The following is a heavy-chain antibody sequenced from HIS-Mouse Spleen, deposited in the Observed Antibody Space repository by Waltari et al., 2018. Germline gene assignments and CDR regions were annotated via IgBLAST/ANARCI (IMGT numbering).Heavy chain of an antibody. CDR2: ISYDGSNK. CDR3: ARDHGSGSYILDY. V-gene: IGHV3-30-3*01. D-gene: IGHD3-10*01. Sequence: QVQLVESGGGVVQPGRSLRLSWSASGFTFSSSALHWVRQAPGKGLEWVAVISYDGSNKYYADSVKGRFTISRDNSKNTLYLQMNSLRAEDTAVYYCARDHGSGSYILDYWGQGTLVTVSS. J-gene: IGHJ4*02. CDR1: GFTFSSSA.